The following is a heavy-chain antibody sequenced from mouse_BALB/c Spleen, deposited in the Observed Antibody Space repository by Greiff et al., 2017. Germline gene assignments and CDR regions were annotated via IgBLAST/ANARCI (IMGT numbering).Heavy chain of an antibody. CDR2: ISSGSSTI. D-gene: IGHD2-4*01. CDR1: GFTFSSYG. CDR3: ARCPYDYDTYAMDY. Sequence: EVQLQESGGDLVKPGGSLKLSCAASGFTFSSYGMSWVRQAPEKGLEWVAYISSGSSTIYYADTVKGRFTISRDNPKNTLFLQMTSLRSEDTAMYYCARCPYDYDTYAMDYWGQGTSVTVSS. J-gene: IGHJ4*01. V-gene: IGHV5-17*02.